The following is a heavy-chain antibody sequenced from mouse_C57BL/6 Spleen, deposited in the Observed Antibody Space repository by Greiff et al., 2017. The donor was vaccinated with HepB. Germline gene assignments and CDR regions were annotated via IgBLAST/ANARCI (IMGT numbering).Heavy chain of an antibody. CDR1: GYAFSSSW. D-gene: IGHD1-1*01. CDR3: ARKGLDYGSSFDY. CDR2: IYPGDGDT. Sequence: QVQLQQSGPELVKPGASVKISCKASGYAFSSSWMNWVKQRPGKGLEWIGRIYPGDGDTNYNGKFKGKATLTADKSSSTAYMQLSSLTSEDSAVYFCARKGLDYGSSFDYWGQGTTLTVSS. J-gene: IGHJ2*01. V-gene: IGHV1-82*01.